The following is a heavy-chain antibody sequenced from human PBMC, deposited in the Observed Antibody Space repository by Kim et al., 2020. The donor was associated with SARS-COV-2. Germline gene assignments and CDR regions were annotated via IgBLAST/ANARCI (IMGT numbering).Heavy chain of an antibody. V-gene: IGHV3-23*01. D-gene: IGHD3-10*01. J-gene: IGHJ6*02. CDR1: GFTFSSYA. CDR3: AKDVNYYGSATGYV. CDR2: ISGSGGST. Sequence: GGSLRLSCAASGFTFSSYAMSWVRQAPGKGLEWVSAISGSGGSTYYADSVKGRFTISRDNSKNTLYLQMNSLRAEDTAVYYCAKDVNYYGSATGYVWGQGTTVTVSS.